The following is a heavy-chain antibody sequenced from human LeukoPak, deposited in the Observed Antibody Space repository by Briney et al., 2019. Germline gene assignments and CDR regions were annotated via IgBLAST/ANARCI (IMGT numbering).Heavy chain of an antibody. D-gene: IGHD5-12*01. CDR3: ARVLQSDSGYDSLDY. V-gene: IGHV1-18*01. J-gene: IGHJ4*02. Sequence: ASVKVSCKASGYTFSNYGISWVRQAPGQGLEWVGWIRGDNGNTNYAQKLQGRVTMTTDTSTSTAYMELRSLRSDDTAVYYCARVLQSDSGYDSLDYWGQGTLVTVSS. CDR2: IRGDNGNT. CDR1: GYTFSNYG.